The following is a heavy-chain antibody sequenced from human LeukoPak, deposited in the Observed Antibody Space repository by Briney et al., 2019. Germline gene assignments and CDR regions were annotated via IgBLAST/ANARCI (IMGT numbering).Heavy chain of an antibody. CDR3: ARGRYSGYENQIDAFDI. CDR2: ISAYNGNT. CDR1: GYTFTSYD. D-gene: IGHD5-12*01. Sequence: ASVKVSCKASGYTFTSYDINWVRQAPGQGLEWMGWISAYNGNTNYAQKLQGRVTMTADTSTSTAYMELRSLRSDDTAVYYCARGRYSGYENQIDAFDIWGQGTMVTVSS. V-gene: IGHV1-18*01. J-gene: IGHJ3*02.